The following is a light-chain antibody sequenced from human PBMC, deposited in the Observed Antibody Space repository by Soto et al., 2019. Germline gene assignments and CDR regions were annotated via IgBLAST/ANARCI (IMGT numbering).Light chain of an antibody. CDR1: SSDIGDYNY. CDR3: CSYTRSGTLT. Sequence: QSVLTQPASVSGSPGHSITISCVGTSSDIGDYNYVSWYQQHPGKVPKVIIYDVSNRPSGVSYRFSATKSGNTASLTISGLQAEYEADYYCCSYTRSGTLTFGTEPKVTGL. J-gene: IGLJ1*01. CDR2: DVS. V-gene: IGLV2-14*01.